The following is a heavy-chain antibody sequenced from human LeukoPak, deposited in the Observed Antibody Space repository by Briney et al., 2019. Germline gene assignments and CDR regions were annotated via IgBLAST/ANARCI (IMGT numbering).Heavy chain of an antibody. J-gene: IGHJ5*02. D-gene: IGHD2-2*01. Sequence: PSETLSLTCAVYGGSFSGYYWSWIRQPPGKGLEWIGEINHSGSTNYNPSLKSRVTISVDTSKNQFSLKLSSVTAADTAVYYCARGGYCSSTSCYPGGNWFDPWGQGTLITVSS. CDR2: INHSGST. CDR1: GGSFSGYY. V-gene: IGHV4-34*01. CDR3: ARGGYCSSTSCYPGGNWFDP.